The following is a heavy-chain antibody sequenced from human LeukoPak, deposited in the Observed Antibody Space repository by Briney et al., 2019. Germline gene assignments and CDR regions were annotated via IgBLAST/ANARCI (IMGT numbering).Heavy chain of an antibody. D-gene: IGHD3-10*01. Sequence: PSETLSLTCAVYGGSFSGYYWSWIRQPPGKGLEWIGEINHSGTTNYNPSLKSRVTISADTSKNQFSLKLSSVTAADTAVYYCARDSRVWVWFGENKDWFDPWGQGTLVTVSS. J-gene: IGHJ5*02. CDR2: INHSGTT. V-gene: IGHV4-34*01. CDR1: GGSFSGYY. CDR3: ARDSRVWVWFGENKDWFDP.